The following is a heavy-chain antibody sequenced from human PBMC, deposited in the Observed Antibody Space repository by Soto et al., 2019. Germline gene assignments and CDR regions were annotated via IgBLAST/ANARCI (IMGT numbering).Heavy chain of an antibody. CDR2: INPDSGAT. CDR1: GYSFTGYY. Sequence: HEHLVQSGAEVKRPGASLKVSCKASGYSFTGYYIHWVRQAPGQGLEWMGWINPDSGATNYAQNFQGRFTLTSDTSISTASMDLSSLTSHDTAVYYCARGDYGTGGYPFPYFDYWGQGTLVIVSS. D-gene: IGHD2-8*02. V-gene: IGHV1-2*02. CDR3: ARGDYGTGGYPFPYFDY. J-gene: IGHJ4*02.